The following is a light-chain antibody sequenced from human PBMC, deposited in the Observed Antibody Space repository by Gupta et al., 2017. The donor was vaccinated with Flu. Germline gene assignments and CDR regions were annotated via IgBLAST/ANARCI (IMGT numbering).Light chain of an antibody. V-gene: IGKV3-11*01. J-gene: IGKJ2*03. CDR2: DAS. CDR1: QSVSSY. Sequence: EIKLTPSPATLSLSPGERATLSCRASQSVSSYLAWYQQKPGQAPRLLIYDASNRATGIPARFSGSGSGTDFTLTISSLEPEDFAVYYCQQRSNWSYSFGQGTKLEIK. CDR3: QQRSNWSYS.